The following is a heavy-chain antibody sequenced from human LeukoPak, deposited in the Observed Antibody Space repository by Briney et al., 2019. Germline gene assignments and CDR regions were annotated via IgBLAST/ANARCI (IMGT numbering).Heavy chain of an antibody. Sequence: SETLSLTCAVYGGSFSGYYWNWIRQPPGKGLEWIGEINHSGSTNYNPSLKTRVTISVDTSKNQFSLKLSSVTAADTAVYYCAKGNWFDPWGREPWSPSPQ. CDR2: INHSGST. CDR3: AKGNWFDP. V-gene: IGHV4-34*01. CDR1: GGSFSGYY. J-gene: IGHJ5*02.